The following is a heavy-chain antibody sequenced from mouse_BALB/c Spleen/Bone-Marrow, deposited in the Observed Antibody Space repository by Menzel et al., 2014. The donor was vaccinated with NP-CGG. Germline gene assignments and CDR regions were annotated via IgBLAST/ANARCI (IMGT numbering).Heavy chain of an antibody. J-gene: IGHJ2*01. Sequence: VQLKQSGAEFVEPGASVILSCTVSGFNIKDTYMHWVKVRPEQGQVWIGRIEPANGNTKYDPKFQGKATITAETSSNTAYMLLSSLTSEDTAVYYCVILGDWGYWGQGTLLTVSS. D-gene: IGHD1-1*01. CDR1: GFNIKDTY. CDR3: VILGDWGY. V-gene: IGHV14-3*02. CDR2: IEPANGNT.